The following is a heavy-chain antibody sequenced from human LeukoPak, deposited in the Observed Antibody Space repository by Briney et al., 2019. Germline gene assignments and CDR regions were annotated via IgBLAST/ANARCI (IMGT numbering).Heavy chain of an antibody. CDR3: ARPRAVAGAFDY. CDR2: INHSGST. V-gene: IGHV4-34*01. Sequence: SETLSLTCAVYGGSFSGYYWSWIRQPPGKGLEWIGEINHSGSTNYNPSLKSRVTISVDTSKNQFSLKLSSVTAADTAVYYCARPRAVAGAFDYWGQGTLVTVSS. D-gene: IGHD6-19*01. CDR1: GGSFSGYY. J-gene: IGHJ4*02.